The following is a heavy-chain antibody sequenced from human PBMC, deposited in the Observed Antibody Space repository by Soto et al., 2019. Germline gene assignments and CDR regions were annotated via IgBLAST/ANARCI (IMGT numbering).Heavy chain of an antibody. V-gene: IGHV4-39*02. CDR2: IYYSGNT. CDR3: AREGGRYCTGGSCQVDY. J-gene: IGHJ4*02. CDR1: GGSISSSSYY. D-gene: IGHD2-15*01. Sequence: QLQLQESGPGLVKPSETLSITCTVSGGSISSSSYYWGWIRQPPRKGLEWIGSIYYSGNTYYTPSLKSRVTISVDTSKNQFSLKLSSVTAADTAVYYCAREGGRYCTGGSCQVDYWGQGTPVTVSS.